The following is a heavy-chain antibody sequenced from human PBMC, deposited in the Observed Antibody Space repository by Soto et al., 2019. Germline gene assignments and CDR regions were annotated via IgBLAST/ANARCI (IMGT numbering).Heavy chain of an antibody. CDR3: ARGGSLYWYFDL. CDR1: GYTFTNYA. Sequence: QVQLVQSGAEVKKPGASVKVSCKASGYTFTNYAMHWVRQAPGXRLEWMGWINAGNGNTKYSQKFQGRVTITRDTSASTAYMELSSLRSEDTAVYYCARGGSLYWYFDLWGRGTLVTVSS. V-gene: IGHV1-3*01. D-gene: IGHD1-26*01. CDR2: INAGNGNT. J-gene: IGHJ2*01.